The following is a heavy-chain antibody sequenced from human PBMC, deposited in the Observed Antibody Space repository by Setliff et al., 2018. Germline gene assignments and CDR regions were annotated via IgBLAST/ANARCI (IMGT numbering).Heavy chain of an antibody. D-gene: IGHD3-3*01. J-gene: IGHJ5*02. CDR2: FDPEDGGT. V-gene: IGHV1-24*01. CDR1: GYTLTELS. Sequence: ASVKVSCKVSGYTLTELSMHWVRQAPGKGLEWMGGFDPEDGGTIYAQKFQGRVTMTEDTSTDTAYMELSSLRSEDTAVYYCATGGRFLEWLGPVTWWFDPWGQGTLVTVSS. CDR3: ATGGRFLEWLGPVTWWFDP.